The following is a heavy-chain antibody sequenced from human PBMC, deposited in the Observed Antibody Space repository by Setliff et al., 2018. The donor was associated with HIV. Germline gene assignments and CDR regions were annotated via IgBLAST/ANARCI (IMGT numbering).Heavy chain of an antibody. Sequence: SETLSLTCTVSGGSISSGTYYWSWIRQPAGKGLEWIGHIYSTGNTNYNSSLKSRVTMSIETSKNQFSLKLTSVTAADTAVYYCAKDDDKLFDYWGQGALVTVSS. CDR3: AKDDDKLFDY. V-gene: IGHV4-61*09. D-gene: IGHD3-22*01. CDR1: GGSISSGTYY. J-gene: IGHJ4*02. CDR2: IYSTGNT.